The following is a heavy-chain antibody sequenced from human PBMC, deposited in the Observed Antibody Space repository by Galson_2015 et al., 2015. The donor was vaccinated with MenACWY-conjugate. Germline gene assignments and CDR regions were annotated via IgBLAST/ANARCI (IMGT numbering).Heavy chain of an antibody. J-gene: IGHJ6*02. CDR3: AARLLHPSGMDV. V-gene: IGHV3-74*01. CDR2: INSDGSST. Sequence: SLRLSCAASGFTFSSYWMHWVRQAPGKGLVWVSRINSDGSSTSYADSVKGRFTISRDNAKNTLYLQMNSLRAEDTAVYYCAARLLHPSGMDVWGQGTTVTVSS. CDR1: GFTFSSYW. D-gene: IGHD2-15*01.